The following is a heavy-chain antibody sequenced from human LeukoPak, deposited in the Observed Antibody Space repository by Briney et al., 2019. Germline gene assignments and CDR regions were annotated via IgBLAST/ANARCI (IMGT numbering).Heavy chain of an antibody. Sequence: SETLSLTCTVSGGSISSSSYYWGWTRQPPGKGLEWIGSIYYSGSTYYNPSLKSRVTISVDTSKNQFSLKLSSVTAADTAVYYCATEHSGWYPPTRPFDYWGQGTLVTVSS. J-gene: IGHJ4*02. CDR1: GGSISSSSYY. CDR2: IYYSGST. V-gene: IGHV4-39*01. CDR3: ATEHSGWYPPTRPFDY. D-gene: IGHD6-19*01.